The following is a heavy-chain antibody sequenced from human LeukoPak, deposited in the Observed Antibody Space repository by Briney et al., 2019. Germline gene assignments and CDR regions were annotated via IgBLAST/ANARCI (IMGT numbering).Heavy chain of an antibody. V-gene: IGHV3-7*01. CDR3: ASYQDGSGMTQFGY. D-gene: IGHD3-10*01. J-gene: IGHJ4*02. CDR2: IKQDGSEK. Sequence: GGSLRLSCAASGFTFSSYWMSWVRQAPGKGLEWVANIKQDGSEKYYVDSVKGRFTISRDNAKNSLYLQMNSLRAEDTAVYYCASYQDGSGMTQFGYWGQGTLVTVSS. CDR1: GFTFSSYW.